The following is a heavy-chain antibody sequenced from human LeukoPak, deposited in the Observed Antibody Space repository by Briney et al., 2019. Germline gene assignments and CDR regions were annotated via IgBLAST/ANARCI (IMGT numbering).Heavy chain of an antibody. D-gene: IGHD6-6*01. CDR1: GFPFDDYA. CDR3: AKDIRIGHSSSPTFDY. CDR2: ISWNSGNI. V-gene: IGHV3-9*01. Sequence: GGSLRLSCAASGFPFDDYAMHWVRQAPGKGLEWVSGISWNSGNISSADSVKGRFTISRDNAKTSLYLQMNSLRPEDTALYYCAKDIRIGHSSSPTFDYWGQGTLVTVSS. J-gene: IGHJ4*02.